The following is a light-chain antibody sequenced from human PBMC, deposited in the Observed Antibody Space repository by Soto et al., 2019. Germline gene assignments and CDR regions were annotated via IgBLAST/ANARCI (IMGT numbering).Light chain of an antibody. CDR3: QQSYTAPRT. Sequence: DIQMTQSPSSLSASVGDRVTITCRASQSISTYLNWYQQKPGKAPNLLIFAASTLQSGVPSRFSGSGSGTDFTLTIRSRQPEDLATYYCQQSYTAPRTFGGGTKVDIK. J-gene: IGKJ4*01. CDR2: AAS. CDR1: QSISTY. V-gene: IGKV1-39*01.